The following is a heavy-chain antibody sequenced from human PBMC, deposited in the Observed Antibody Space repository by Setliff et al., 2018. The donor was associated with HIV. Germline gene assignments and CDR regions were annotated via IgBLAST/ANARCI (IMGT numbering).Heavy chain of an antibody. V-gene: IGHV2-5*01. CDR1: GFSLTTTGVG. CDR2: IFWNDDK. Sequence: SGPTLVNPTQTLTLTCTFSGFSLTTTGVGVGWIRQPPGEALEWLALIFWNDDKRLSPSLRSRISITKDTSKNQVVLTMTNMDPVDTATYYCIYSSDWHTSRSCDFWGQGALVTVLL. D-gene: IGHD3-9*01. J-gene: IGHJ4*02. CDR3: IYSSDWHTSRSCDF.